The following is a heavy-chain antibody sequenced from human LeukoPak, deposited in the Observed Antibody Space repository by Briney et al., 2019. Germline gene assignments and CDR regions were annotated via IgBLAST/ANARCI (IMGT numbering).Heavy chain of an antibody. V-gene: IGHV3-23*01. D-gene: IGHD6-13*01. CDR3: AKESTRYSSPY. J-gene: IGHJ4*02. CDR1: GFTFSDYS. CDR2: INNRGNNM. Sequence: SGGSLRLSCAASGFTFSDYSMTWVRQAPGKGLEWVAGINNRGNNMSHADSVKGRFTISRDNSKNTLYLQMNSLRVEDTAVYYCAKESTRYSSPYWGQGTLVTVSS.